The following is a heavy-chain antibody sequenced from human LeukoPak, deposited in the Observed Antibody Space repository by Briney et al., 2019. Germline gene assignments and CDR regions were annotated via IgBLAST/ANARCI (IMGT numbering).Heavy chain of an antibody. Sequence: SETLFLTCTVSGYSMSSGYYWVWIRHPPGKGLEWIGSIYHSESTYYNPSLKSRVTTSADTSKNQFSLKLSSVTAADTAVYYCARDNDYCMDVWGKGTTVTVSS. CDR3: ARDNDYCMDV. V-gene: IGHV4-38-2*02. J-gene: IGHJ6*03. CDR1: GYSMSSGYY. CDR2: IYHSEST.